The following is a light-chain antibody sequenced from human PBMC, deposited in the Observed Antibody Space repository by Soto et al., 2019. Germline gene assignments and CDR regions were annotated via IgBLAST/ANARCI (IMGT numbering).Light chain of an antibody. J-gene: IGLJ2*01. V-gene: IGLV1-51*01. CDR3: GTWDSSLSVGV. CDR2: ENN. CDR1: SSNIGNNY. Sequence: QSVLTQPPSVSAAPGQKVTISCSGSSSNIGNNYVSWYQHLPGTAPKLLIYENNKRPSGIPARFSGSKSVTSATLGIAGLQTGDEADYYCGTWDSSLSVGVFGGGTKLTVL.